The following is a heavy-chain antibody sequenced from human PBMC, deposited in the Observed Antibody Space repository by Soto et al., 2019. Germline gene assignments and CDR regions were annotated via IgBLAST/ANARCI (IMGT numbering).Heavy chain of an antibody. CDR1: VYSFATYW. V-gene: IGHV5-51*01. D-gene: IGHD5-18*01. CDR3: ARTQGYSYGFLPPDLDF. J-gene: IGHJ4*02. Sequence: PGESRKISCEVSVYSFATYWIAWVRQMPGKGLEWMGIIYPADSDTRYSPSFQGQVTISADKSIGTAYLQWSSLKASDTAMYYCARTQGYSYGFLPPDLDFWGQGTLVTVSS. CDR2: IYPADSDT.